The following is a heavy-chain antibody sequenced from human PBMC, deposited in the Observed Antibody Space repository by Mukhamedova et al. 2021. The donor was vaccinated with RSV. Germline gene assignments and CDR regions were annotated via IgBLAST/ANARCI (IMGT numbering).Heavy chain of an antibody. D-gene: IGHD3-10*02. V-gene: IGHV6-1*01. J-gene: IGHJ4*02. Sequence: RGLEWLGRTYYRSKWYNDYAASMKSRIIITPDTSENQFSLQLSSVTPEDTALYYCVRDRDVLGYWGQGTLVTVSS. CDR2: TYYRSKWYN. CDR3: VRDRDVLGY.